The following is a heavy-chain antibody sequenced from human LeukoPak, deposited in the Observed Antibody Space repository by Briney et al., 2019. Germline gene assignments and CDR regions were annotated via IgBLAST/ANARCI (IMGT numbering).Heavy chain of an antibody. CDR2: IIPIFGTA. V-gene: IGHV1-69*13. J-gene: IGHJ3*02. Sequence: SVKVSCKASGYTFTGYYMHWVRQAPGQGLEWMGGIIPIFGTANYAQKFQGRVTITADESTSTAYMELSSLRSEDTAVYYCARLLYCSGGSCYSRYNGDAFDIWGQGTMVTVSS. D-gene: IGHD2-15*01. CDR3: ARLLYCSGGSCYSRYNGDAFDI. CDR1: GYTFTGYY.